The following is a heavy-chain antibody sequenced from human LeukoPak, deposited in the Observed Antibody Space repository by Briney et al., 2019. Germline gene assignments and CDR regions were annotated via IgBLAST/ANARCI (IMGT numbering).Heavy chain of an antibody. CDR3: ARGKTPAAAGTSPFDY. Sequence: ASVNVSCKASGGTFSSYAISWVRQAPGQGLEWMGGIIPIFGTANYAQKVQGRVTITADESTSTAYMELSSLRSEDTAVYYCARGKTPAAAGTSPFDYWGQGTLVTVSS. J-gene: IGHJ4*02. CDR2: IIPIFGTA. CDR1: GGTFSSYA. V-gene: IGHV1-69*13. D-gene: IGHD6-13*01.